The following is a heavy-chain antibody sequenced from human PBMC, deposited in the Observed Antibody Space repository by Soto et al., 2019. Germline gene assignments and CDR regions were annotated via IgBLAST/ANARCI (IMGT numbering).Heavy chain of an antibody. J-gene: IGHJ3*02. CDR3: ARYCGGGSCYLGAFDI. CDR1: GVSINSANW. CDR2: IYHSGST. D-gene: IGHD2-15*01. V-gene: IGHV4-4*02. Sequence: QMQLQESGPGLVKPSGTLSLTCTVSGVSINSANWWTWVRQSPGKGLEWIGEIYHSGSTNFNPSLKSRVTISVDNSKNQFYLELTSVTAAATAVYYCARYCGGGSCYLGAFDIWGQGTMVTVSS.